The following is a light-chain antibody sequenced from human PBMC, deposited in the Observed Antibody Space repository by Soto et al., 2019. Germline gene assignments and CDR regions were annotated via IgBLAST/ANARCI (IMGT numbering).Light chain of an antibody. V-gene: IGKV3-11*01. CDR2: DAS. Sequence: EIVLTQSPATLSLSPGERATLSCRASQSVSSYLAWYQQRPGQVPRLLIFDASKRATGIPARFSGSGSGPDFTPIINSLDPEDFAVYYCQQRSSWPLTFGGGTKVEIK. J-gene: IGKJ4*01. CDR3: QQRSSWPLT. CDR1: QSVSSY.